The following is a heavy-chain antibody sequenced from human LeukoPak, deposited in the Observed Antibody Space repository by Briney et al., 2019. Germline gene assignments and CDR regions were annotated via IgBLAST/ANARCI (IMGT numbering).Heavy chain of an antibody. CDR1: GYTFTVNH. CDR3: AREADIVSFDL. D-gene: IGHD3-16*02. J-gene: IGHJ2*01. CDR2: NDPNSGGT. V-gene: IGHV1-2*02. Sequence: ASVKVSCKASGYTFTVNHVHWVRQAPGQGLEWMGWNDPNSGGTKYAQKFQDRVAMTSVTSISTAYMELSGLRSDDTAVYFCAREADIVSFDLWGRGTRVTVSS.